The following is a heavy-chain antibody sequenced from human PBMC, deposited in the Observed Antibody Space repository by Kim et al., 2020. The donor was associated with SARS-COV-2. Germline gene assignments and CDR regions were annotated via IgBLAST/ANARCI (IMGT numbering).Heavy chain of an antibody. Sequence: GGSLRLSCAASGFTFSSYAMHWVRQAPGKGLEWVAVIWYDGSNKYYADSVKGRFTISRDNSKNTLYLQMNSLRAEDTAVYYCASIQTYYYGSGSYYPIDYWGQGTLVTVSS. D-gene: IGHD3-10*01. J-gene: IGHJ4*02. CDR2: IWYDGSNK. V-gene: IGHV3-33*01. CDR1: GFTFSSYA. CDR3: ASIQTYYYGSGSYYPIDY.